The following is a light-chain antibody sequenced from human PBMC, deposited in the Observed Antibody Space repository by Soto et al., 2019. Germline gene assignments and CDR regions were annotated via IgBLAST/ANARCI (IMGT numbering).Light chain of an antibody. CDR3: QQSYSTPRT. Sequence: DIQMTQSPSSLSASVGDRFTITFLASQSISSYLNWYQQKPGKAPKLLIYAASSLQSGVPSRFSGSGSGTDFTLTISSLQPEDFATYYCQQSYSTPRTFGQGTKV. CDR2: AAS. CDR1: QSISSY. V-gene: IGKV1-39*01. J-gene: IGKJ1*01.